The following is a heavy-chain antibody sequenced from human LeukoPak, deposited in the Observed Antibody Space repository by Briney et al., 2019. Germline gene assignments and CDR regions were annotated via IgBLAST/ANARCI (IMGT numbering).Heavy chain of an antibody. Sequence: GGSLGLSCAASGFTFSSYGMHWVRQAPGKGLEWVAFIRYDGSNKYYADSVKGRFTISRDNSKNTLYLQMNSLRAEDTAVYYCAKDSSNRGVRGVITYWGQGTLVTVSS. J-gene: IGHJ4*02. CDR3: AKDSSNRGVRGVITY. V-gene: IGHV3-30*02. CDR2: IRYDGSNK. D-gene: IGHD3-10*01. CDR1: GFTFSSYG.